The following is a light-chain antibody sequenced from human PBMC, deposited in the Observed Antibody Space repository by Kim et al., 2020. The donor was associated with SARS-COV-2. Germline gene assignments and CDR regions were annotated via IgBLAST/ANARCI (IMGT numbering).Light chain of an antibody. CDR1: RGSIASSY. Sequence: KTVTIACTRSRGSIASSYLHWYQQRPGSAPTTVIYDDNERPSGVPDRFSGSIDSSSNTASLTISGLRTEDEADYYCQSYDSTKDCVFGGGTQLTVL. CDR3: QSYDSTKDCV. J-gene: IGLJ2*01. CDR2: DDN. V-gene: IGLV6-57*03.